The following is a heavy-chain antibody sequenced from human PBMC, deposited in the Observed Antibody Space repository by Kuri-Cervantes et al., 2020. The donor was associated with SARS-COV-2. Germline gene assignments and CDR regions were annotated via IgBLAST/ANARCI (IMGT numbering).Heavy chain of an antibody. D-gene: IGHD3-22*01. CDR1: GYTFTGYY. CDR2: INPNSGGT. J-gene: IGHJ6*02. CDR3: ARDRPYYYDSSGYYYKTYGMDV. Sequence: ASVKVSCKASGYTFTGYYTHWVRQAPGQGLEWMGWINPNSGGTNYAQKFQGWVTMTRDTSISTAYMELSRLRSDDTAVYYCARDRPYYYDSSGYYYKTYGMDVWGQGTTVTVSS. V-gene: IGHV1-2*04.